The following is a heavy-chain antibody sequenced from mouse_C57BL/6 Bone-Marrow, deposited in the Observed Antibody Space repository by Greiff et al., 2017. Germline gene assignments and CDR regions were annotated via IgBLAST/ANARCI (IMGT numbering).Heavy chain of an antibody. CDR2: IDPSDSYT. CDR1: GYTFTSYW. Sequence: QVQLQQPGAELVRPGTSVKLSCKASGYTFTSYWMHWVKQRPGQGLEWIGVIDPSDSYTNYNQKFKGKATLTVDTSSSTAYMQLSSLTSEDSAVYYCAGYAMDYWCRGTSVTVSS. V-gene: IGHV1-59*01. J-gene: IGHJ4*01. CDR3: AGYAMDY.